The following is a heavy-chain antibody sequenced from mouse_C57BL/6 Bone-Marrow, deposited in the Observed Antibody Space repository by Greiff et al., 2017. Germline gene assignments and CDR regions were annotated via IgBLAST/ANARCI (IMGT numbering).Heavy chain of an antibody. Sequence: VQLQQPGAELVRPGSSVKLSCKASGYTFTSYWMHWVKQRPIQGLEWIGNIDPSDSETHYNQKFKDKATLTVDKSSSTAYMQLSSLTSEDSAVYYCARSYYSGGFAYWGQGTLVTVSA. CDR1: GYTFTSYW. V-gene: IGHV1-52*01. CDR2: IDPSDSET. CDR3: ARSYYSGGFAY. D-gene: IGHD2-12*01. J-gene: IGHJ3*01.